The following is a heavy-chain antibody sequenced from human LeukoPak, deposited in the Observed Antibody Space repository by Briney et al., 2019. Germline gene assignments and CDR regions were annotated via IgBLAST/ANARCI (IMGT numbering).Heavy chain of an antibody. J-gene: IGHJ4*02. CDR3: AKGGATSPFDY. CDR1: GLTFGSYV. D-gene: IGHD5-12*01. V-gene: IGHV3-23*01. Sequence: GGSLRLSCAASGLTFGSYVMSWVRQALGKGLEWVSILSGGGGTTDYADSVKGRFTISRDNSKNTLYLQMNSLGVEDTAIYSCAKGGATSPFDYWGQGSLVTVSS. CDR2: LSGGGGTT.